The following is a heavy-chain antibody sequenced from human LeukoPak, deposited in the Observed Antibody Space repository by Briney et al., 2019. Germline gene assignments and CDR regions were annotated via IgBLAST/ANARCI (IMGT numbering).Heavy chain of an antibody. D-gene: IGHD6-25*01. CDR3: AKAAGRNYYYYYMDV. V-gene: IGHV3-43*01. CDR2: ISWDGGST. J-gene: IGHJ6*03. Sequence: GGSLRLSCAASGFTFDDYTMHWVRQAPGKGLEWVSLISWDGGSTYYADSVKGRFTISRDNSKNSLYLQMNSLRTEDTALYYCAKAAGRNYYYYYMDVWGKGTTVTVSS. CDR1: GFTFDDYT.